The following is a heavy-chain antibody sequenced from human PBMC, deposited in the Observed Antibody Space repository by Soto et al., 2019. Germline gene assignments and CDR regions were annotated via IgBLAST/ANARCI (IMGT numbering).Heavy chain of an antibody. D-gene: IGHD6-13*01. CDR1: GFTFSSYA. V-gene: IGHV3-23*01. Sequence: EVQLLESGGGLVQPGGSLRLSCAASGFTFSSYAMSWVRQAPGKGLEWVSGISNSGGSTYYADSVKGRFTISRDNSKNTLYLQMNSLRAEDTAVYYCAKIYSSSWYRHMAGYWGQGTLVTVSS. CDR3: AKIYSSSWYRHMAGY. CDR2: ISNSGGST. J-gene: IGHJ4*02.